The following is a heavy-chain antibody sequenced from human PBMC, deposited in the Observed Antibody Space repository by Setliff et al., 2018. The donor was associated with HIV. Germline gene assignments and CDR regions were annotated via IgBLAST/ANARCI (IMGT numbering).Heavy chain of an antibody. CDR2: IYYTGNS. V-gene: IGHV4-28*04. CDR1: GYSISSSYW. Sequence: SETLSLTCAVSGYSISSSYWWGWIRQPPGKGLEWIATIYYTGNSYYNPSLQSRVSISVDTSNNQFSLKLHSVSTSDRGVYFCARLGESGYDFRGFFDFWGPGMLVTVSS. J-gene: IGHJ4*02. D-gene: IGHD5-12*01. CDR3: ARLGESGYDFRGFFDF.